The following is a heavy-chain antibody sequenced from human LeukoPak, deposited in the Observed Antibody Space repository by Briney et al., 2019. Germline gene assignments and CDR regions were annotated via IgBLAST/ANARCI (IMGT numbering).Heavy chain of an antibody. Sequence: GGSLRLSCVVSGFPFSTYALNWVRQAPGRGLEWVSGISASGVSTYYTDSVKGRFTISRDNSKNTLFMQMNSLRDEDTALYYCAKRASGWYPNWGQGTLVTVSS. CDR3: AKRASGWYPN. D-gene: IGHD6-19*01. CDR2: ISASGVST. J-gene: IGHJ4*02. V-gene: IGHV3-23*01. CDR1: GFPFSTYA.